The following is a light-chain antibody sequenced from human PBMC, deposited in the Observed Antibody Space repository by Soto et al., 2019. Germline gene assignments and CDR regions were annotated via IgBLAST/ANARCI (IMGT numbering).Light chain of an antibody. CDR3: LLSYSGARGV. CDR2: DTS. V-gene: IGLV7-46*01. J-gene: IGLJ1*01. Sequence: QAVVTQEPSLTVSPGGTVTLTCGSSTGAVTSGHYPYWFQQKPGQAPRTLIYDTSNKHSWTPAPFSGSLHGGKAALTLSGAHPEDEAEYYCLLSYSGARGVFGTGTKLTVL. CDR1: TGAVTSGHY.